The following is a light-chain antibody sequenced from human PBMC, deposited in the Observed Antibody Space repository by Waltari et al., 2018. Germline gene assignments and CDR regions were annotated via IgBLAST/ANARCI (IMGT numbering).Light chain of an antibody. Sequence: ETVLTQSPGTLSLSPGERATVSCRASQTINSDLAWYQQKPGQAPRLLIYAASTRATGIPVRFSGSGSVTEFTLTISSLQSEDFAVYYCQQYNGWRTFGQGTKLEIK. CDR2: AAS. CDR3: QQYNGWRT. CDR1: QTINSD. J-gene: IGKJ2*01. V-gene: IGKV3D-15*01.